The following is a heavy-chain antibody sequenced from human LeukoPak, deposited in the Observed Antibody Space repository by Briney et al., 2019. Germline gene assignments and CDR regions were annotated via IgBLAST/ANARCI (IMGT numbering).Heavy chain of an antibody. J-gene: IGHJ4*02. Sequence: SETLSLTCTVSGGSISSYYWSWIRQPPGKGLEWIGYIYYSGSTNYSPSLKSRVTISVDTSKNQFSLKLSSVTAADTAVYYCARIAAAGSRRWRYFDYWGQGTLVTVSS. CDR3: ARIAAAGSRRWRYFDY. V-gene: IGHV4-59*01. CDR2: IYYSGST. D-gene: IGHD6-13*01. CDR1: GGSISSYY.